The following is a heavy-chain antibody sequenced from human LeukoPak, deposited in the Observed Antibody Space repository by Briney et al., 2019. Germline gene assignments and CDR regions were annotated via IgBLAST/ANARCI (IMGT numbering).Heavy chain of an antibody. Sequence: ASVKVSCKASGFTFTSFGFTWVRQAPGQGLEWMGWISAYNGYTNYAQEFQGRVTMTTDTSTTTVYMELRSLRSDDTAVYYCARGGRGGMDVWGQGTAVTVSS. J-gene: IGHJ6*02. CDR3: ARGGRGGMDV. CDR2: ISAYNGYT. D-gene: IGHD1-26*01. V-gene: IGHV1-18*01. CDR1: GFTFTSFG.